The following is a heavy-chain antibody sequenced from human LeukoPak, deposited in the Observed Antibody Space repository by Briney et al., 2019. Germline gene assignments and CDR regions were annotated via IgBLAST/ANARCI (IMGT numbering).Heavy chain of an antibody. Sequence: GGSLRLSCAASGFTFSSYSMNWVRQAPGKGVDWVSSISSRSSYIYYPDSVKGRFTIFRDNAKNSLYLQMNSLRAEDTAVYYCVRNSPDVSDAFDIWGQGTMVTVSS. V-gene: IGHV3-21*01. CDR2: ISSRSSYI. J-gene: IGHJ3*02. D-gene: IGHD2/OR15-2a*01. CDR1: GFTFSSYS. CDR3: VRNSPDVSDAFDI.